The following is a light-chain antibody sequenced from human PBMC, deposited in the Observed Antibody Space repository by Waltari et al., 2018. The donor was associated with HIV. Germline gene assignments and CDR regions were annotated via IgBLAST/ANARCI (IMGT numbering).Light chain of an antibody. Sequence: SYMLTQSPSVSVAPGKTAAITCGGTDIGSKRVHWYQHKSGQAPVLINYDDDDRPSGIPERFSGSNSANTATLTITRVEAGDEADYFCQVWDFRSDEVIFGGGTKMTVL. CDR2: DDD. CDR3: QVWDFRSDEVI. CDR1: DIGSKR. J-gene: IGLJ2*01. V-gene: IGLV3-21*04.